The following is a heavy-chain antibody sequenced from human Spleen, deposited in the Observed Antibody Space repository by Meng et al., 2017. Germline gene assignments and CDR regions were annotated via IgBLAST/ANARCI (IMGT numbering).Heavy chain of an antibody. V-gene: IGHV4-34*01. D-gene: IGHD4-11*01. CDR2: INHSGST. Sequence: QVPLQQWAAGLLSLSEALSPTCVASGGSFSDYYWSWIRQPPGKGLEWIGEINHSGSTNYNPSLESRATISVDTSQNNLSLKLSSVTAADSAVYYCARGPTTMAHDFDYWGQGTLVTVSS. CDR1: GGSFSDYY. J-gene: IGHJ4*02. CDR3: ARGPTTMAHDFDY.